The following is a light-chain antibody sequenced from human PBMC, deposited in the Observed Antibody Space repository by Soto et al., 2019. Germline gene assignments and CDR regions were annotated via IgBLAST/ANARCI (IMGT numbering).Light chain of an antibody. Sequence: EIVLTQSPATLSLSPGERATLSCRFCQSVSSYLAWNQQKAGQAPRLLIYDASNRATCIPARFSGSGSGTDFPLSISSLEPEYFAVYYCQQRSNWSWTFGQGTKV. CDR1: QSVSSY. CDR3: QQRSNWSWT. J-gene: IGKJ1*01. V-gene: IGKV3-11*01. CDR2: DAS.